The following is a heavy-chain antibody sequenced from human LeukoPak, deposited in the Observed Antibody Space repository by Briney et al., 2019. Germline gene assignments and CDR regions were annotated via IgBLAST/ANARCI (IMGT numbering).Heavy chain of an antibody. CDR3: AREDSSAYYSGYFDS. J-gene: IGHJ4*02. CDR1: GGSISSNNYY. CDR2: NSHSGNT. V-gene: IGHV4-31*03. D-gene: IGHD3-22*01. Sequence: SETLSLTCTVSGGSISSNNYYWTWIRQHPGKGLEWIGYNSHSGNTFYNPSLKSRVAISLDTSKSQFSLKLSSVTAADTAVYFCAREDSSAYYSGYFDSWGQGTLVTVSS.